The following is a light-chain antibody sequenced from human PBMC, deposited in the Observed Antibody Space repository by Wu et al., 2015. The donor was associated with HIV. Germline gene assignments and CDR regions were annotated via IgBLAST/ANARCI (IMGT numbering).Light chain of an antibody. J-gene: IGKJ1*01. CDR1: QSVASNY. Sequence: EIVLTQSPGTLSLSAGERATLFCRASQSVASNYLAWYQLRPGQAPRLLIYGASSRPTGIPDRFSGSGSGTDFTLTISSLQPEDVATYYCQKYNTAPWTFGQGTNGG. CDR3: QKYNTAPWT. CDR2: GAS. V-gene: IGKV3-20*01.